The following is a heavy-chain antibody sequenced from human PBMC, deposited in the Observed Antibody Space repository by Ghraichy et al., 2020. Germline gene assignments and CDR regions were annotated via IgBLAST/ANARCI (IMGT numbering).Heavy chain of an antibody. CDR3: ARGRPGYCSSTSCHPIWFDP. D-gene: IGHD2-2*01. CDR2: INHSGST. CDR1: GGSFSGYY. V-gene: IGHV4-34*01. J-gene: IGHJ5*02. Sequence: SETLSLTCAVYGGSFSGYYWSWIRQPPGKGLEWIGEINHSGSTNYNPSLKSRVTISVDTSKNQFSLKLSSVTAADTAVYYCARGRPGYCSSTSCHPIWFDPWGQGTLVTVSS.